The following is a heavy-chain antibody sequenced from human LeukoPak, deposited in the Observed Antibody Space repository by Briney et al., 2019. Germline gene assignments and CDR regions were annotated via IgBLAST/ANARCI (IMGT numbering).Heavy chain of an antibody. D-gene: IGHD4-17*01. CDR3: ARVVPTVTDRPYYFDY. CDR1: GGSVSSGSYY. Sequence: PSETLSLTCTVSGGSVSSGSYYWSWIRQPPGKGLEWIGYIYYSGSTNYNPSLKSRVTISVDTSKNQFSLKLSSVTAADTAVYYCARVVPTVTDRPYYFDYWGQGTPVTVSS. CDR2: IYYSGST. V-gene: IGHV4-61*01. J-gene: IGHJ4*02.